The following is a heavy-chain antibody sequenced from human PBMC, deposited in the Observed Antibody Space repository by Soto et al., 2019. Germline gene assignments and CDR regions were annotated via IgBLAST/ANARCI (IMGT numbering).Heavy chain of an antibody. CDR2: INPNSGGT. V-gene: IGHV1-2*04. Sequence: QVQLVQSGAEVKKPGASVKVSCKASGYTFTGYYMHWVRQAPGQGLEWMGWINPNSGGTSYAQKFQGWVTMTRDTSISTVYMELSRLRSDDTAVYYCAREGGPGCSGGSCYPFDYWGQGTLVTVSS. CDR1: GYTFTGYY. D-gene: IGHD2-15*01. J-gene: IGHJ4*02. CDR3: AREGGPGCSGGSCYPFDY.